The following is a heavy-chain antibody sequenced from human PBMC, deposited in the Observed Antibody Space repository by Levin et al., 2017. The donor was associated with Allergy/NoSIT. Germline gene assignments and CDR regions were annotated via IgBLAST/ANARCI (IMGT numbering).Heavy chain of an antibody. CDR3: GRVPPCATTPCSSWLDP. V-gene: IGHV1-2*02. CDR2: INPNNGDT. J-gene: IGHJ5*02. CDR1: GYTLAGWY. D-gene: IGHD1-14*01. Sequence: ASVKVSCKASGYTLAGWYMYWVRQAPGQGLEWMGWINPNNGDTRYAQRFQARVTMTRDTSISTVYMELNWLTSDDTAVYYCGRVPPCATTPCSSWLDPWGQGTLVTVSS.